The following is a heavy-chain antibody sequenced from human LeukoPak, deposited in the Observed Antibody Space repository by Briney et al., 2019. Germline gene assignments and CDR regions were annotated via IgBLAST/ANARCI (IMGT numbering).Heavy chain of an antibody. V-gene: IGHV4-59*01. CDR3: ARDHCSGGSCYYAFDI. Sequence: SETLSLTCTVSGGSISSYYWSWIRQPLGKGLEWIGYIYYSGSTNYNPSLKSRVTISVDTSKNQFSLKLSSVTAADTAVYYCARDHCSGGSCYYAFDIWGQGTMVTVSS. D-gene: IGHD2-15*01. J-gene: IGHJ3*02. CDR2: IYYSGST. CDR1: GGSISSYY.